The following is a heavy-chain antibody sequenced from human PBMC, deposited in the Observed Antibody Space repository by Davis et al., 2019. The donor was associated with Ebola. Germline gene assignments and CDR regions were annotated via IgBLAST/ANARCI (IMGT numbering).Heavy chain of an antibody. CDR2: ISAYNGNT. J-gene: IGHJ4*02. Sequence: ASVKVSCKASGYTFTSYGISWVRQAPGQGLEWMGWISAYNGNTNYAQKLQGRVTMTTDTSTSTAYMELRSLRSDDTAVYYCARDQAESSGWHRFDYWGQGTLVTVSS. V-gene: IGHV1-18*01. CDR3: ARDQAESSGWHRFDY. CDR1: GYTFTSYG. D-gene: IGHD6-19*01.